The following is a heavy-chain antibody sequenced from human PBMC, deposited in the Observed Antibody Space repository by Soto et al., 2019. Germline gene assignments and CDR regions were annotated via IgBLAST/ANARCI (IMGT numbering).Heavy chain of an antibody. CDR1: GGSISSYY. CDR3: ARENYYDSSGYYYVDY. CDR2: IYYSGST. J-gene: IGHJ4*02. V-gene: IGHV4-59*01. Sequence: PSETLSLTCTVSGGSISSYYWSWIRQPPGKGLEWIGYIYYSGSTNYNPSLKSRVTISVDTSKNQFSLKLSSVTAADTAVYYCARENYYDSSGYYYVDYWGQGNLVTVSS. D-gene: IGHD3-22*01.